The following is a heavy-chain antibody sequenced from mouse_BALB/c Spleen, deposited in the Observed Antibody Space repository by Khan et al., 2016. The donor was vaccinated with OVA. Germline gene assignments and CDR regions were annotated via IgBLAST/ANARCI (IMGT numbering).Heavy chain of an antibody. Sequence: VQLQESGPGLVAPSQSLSIRCTVSGLSLTNYGVSWVRQPQGKGLEWLGVIWGDGSTNYHSVLKSRLSISKDNSKSQVFVKLNSLQTDDTATYXCAIIYYGYDWFAYWGQGTLVTVSA. D-gene: IGHD2-2*01. CDR2: IWGDGST. J-gene: IGHJ3*01. CDR1: GLSLTNYG. CDR3: AIIYYGYDWFAY. V-gene: IGHV2-3*01.